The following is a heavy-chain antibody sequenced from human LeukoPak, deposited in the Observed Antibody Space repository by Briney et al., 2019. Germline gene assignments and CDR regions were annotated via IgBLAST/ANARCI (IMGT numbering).Heavy chain of an antibody. V-gene: IGHV3-23*01. Sequence: PGGSLRLSCAASGFTFSSYAMSWVRQAPGKGLEWVSAISGSGGSTYYADSVKGRFTISRHNSKNTLYLQMNSLRAEDTAVYYCARARVPPRGWFFDYWGQGTLVTVSS. CDR1: GFTFSSYA. CDR2: ISGSGGST. J-gene: IGHJ4*02. D-gene: IGHD6-19*01. CDR3: ARARVPPRGWFFDY.